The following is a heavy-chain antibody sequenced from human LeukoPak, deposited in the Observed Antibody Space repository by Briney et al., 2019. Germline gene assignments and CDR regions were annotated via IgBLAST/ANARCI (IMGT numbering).Heavy chain of an antibody. CDR1: GFTFSSYG. Sequence: GGTLRLSCAASGFTFSSYGMSWVRQAPGKGLEWVSAISGSGGSTYYADSVKGRFTISRDNSKNTLYLQMNSLRAEDAAVYYCARGGSYLSAFDIWGQGTMVTVSS. J-gene: IGHJ3*02. CDR3: ARGGSYLSAFDI. D-gene: IGHD1-26*01. V-gene: IGHV3-23*01. CDR2: ISGSGGST.